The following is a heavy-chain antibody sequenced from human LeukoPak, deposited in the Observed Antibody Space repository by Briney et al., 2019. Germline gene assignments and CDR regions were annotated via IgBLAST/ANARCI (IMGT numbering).Heavy chain of an antibody. CDR3: AREGSLG. Sequence: GGSLRLSCAASGFSVSSNFMSWVRQAPGKGLEWVSYIRASSSLISYADSVRGRFTISRDDAKKSVYLQMDSLRADDTAVYYCAREGSLGWGQGTKVTVSS. CDR1: GFSVSSNF. D-gene: IGHD3-10*01. J-gene: IGHJ3*01. V-gene: IGHV3-48*04. CDR2: IRASSSLI.